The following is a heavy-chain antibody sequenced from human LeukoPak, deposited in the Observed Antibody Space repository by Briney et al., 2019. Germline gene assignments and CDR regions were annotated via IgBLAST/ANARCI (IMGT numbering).Heavy chain of an antibody. D-gene: IGHD6-19*01. J-gene: IGHJ6*02. Sequence: ASVKVSCKASGYTFTSYAMHWVRQAPGQRLEWMGWINAGNGNTKYSQKFQGRVTITRDTSASTAYMELSSLRSEDTAVYYCARAGYSSGWYDYYYYYGMDVWGQGTTVTVSS. CDR1: GYTFTSYA. CDR2: INAGNGNT. V-gene: IGHV1-3*01. CDR3: ARAGYSSGWYDYYYYYGMDV.